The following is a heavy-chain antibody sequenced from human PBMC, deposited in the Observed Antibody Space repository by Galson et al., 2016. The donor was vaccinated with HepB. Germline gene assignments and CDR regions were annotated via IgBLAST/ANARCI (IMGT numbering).Heavy chain of an antibody. J-gene: IGHJ6*02. CDR2: ISGSGTNT. Sequence: GLEWVSAISGSGTNTYYEDSVKGRFTISRDNSKNTLFLQMNSLRAEDTAVYYCAKSLLGVTLVSYYYGMDVWGQGTTVTVSS. V-gene: IGHV3-23*01. CDR3: AKSLLGVTLVSYYYGMDV. D-gene: IGHD2-21*02.